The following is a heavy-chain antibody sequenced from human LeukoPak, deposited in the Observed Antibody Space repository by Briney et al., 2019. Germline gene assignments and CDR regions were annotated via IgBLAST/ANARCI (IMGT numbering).Heavy chain of an antibody. CDR2: IKQDGSEK. J-gene: IGHJ4*02. CDR3: AREEEYFDY. V-gene: IGHV3-7*01. Sequence: GGSLRLSCAASGFTFSSYLMSWVRQAPGKGLEWVANIKQDGSEKYYVDSVKGRFTISRDNAKNSLYLQMNSLRAEDTAVYYCAREEEYFDYWGQGTLVTVSS. CDR1: GFTFSSYL.